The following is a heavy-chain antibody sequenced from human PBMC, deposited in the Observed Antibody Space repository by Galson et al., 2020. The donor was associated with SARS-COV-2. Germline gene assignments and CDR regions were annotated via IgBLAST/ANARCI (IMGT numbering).Heavy chain of an antibody. CDR2: INHSGST. V-gene: IGHV4-34*01. D-gene: IGHD2-21*02. Sequence: SQASETLSLTCAVYGGSFSGYYWSWIRQPPGKGLEWIGEINHSGSTNYNPSLKSRVTISVDTSKNQFSLKLSSVTAADTAVYYCARNIVVVTASYGMDVWGQGTTVTVSS. J-gene: IGHJ6*02. CDR3: ARNIVVVTASYGMDV. CDR1: GGSFSGYY.